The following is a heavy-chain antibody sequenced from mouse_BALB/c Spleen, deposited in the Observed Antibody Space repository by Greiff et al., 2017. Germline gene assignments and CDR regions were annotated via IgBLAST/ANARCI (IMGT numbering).Heavy chain of an antibody. CDR1: GFNIKDYY. V-gene: IGHV14-4*02. CDR3: NAYYGNLGYAMDY. Sequence: EVQLQQSGAELVRSGASVKLSCTASGFNIKDYYMHWVKQRPEQGLEWIGWIDPENGDTEYAPKFQGKATMTADTSSNTAYLQLSSLTSEDTAVYYCNAYYGNLGYAMDYWGQGTSVTVSS. J-gene: IGHJ4*01. D-gene: IGHD2-1*01. CDR2: IDPENGDT.